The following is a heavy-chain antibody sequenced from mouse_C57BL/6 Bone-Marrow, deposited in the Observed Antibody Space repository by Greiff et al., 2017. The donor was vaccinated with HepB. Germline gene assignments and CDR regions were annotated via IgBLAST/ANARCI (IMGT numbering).Heavy chain of an antibody. D-gene: IGHD1-1*02. CDR1: GYTFTDYE. CDR2: IDPETGGT. V-gene: IGHV1-15*01. Sequence: VQLQESGAELVRPGASVTLSCKASGYTFTDYEMHWVKQTPVHGLEWIGAIDPETGGTAYNQKFKGKAILTADKSSSTAYMELRSLTSEDSVVYYCTRHWYWFAYWGQGTLVTVSA. J-gene: IGHJ3*01. CDR3: TRHWYWFAY.